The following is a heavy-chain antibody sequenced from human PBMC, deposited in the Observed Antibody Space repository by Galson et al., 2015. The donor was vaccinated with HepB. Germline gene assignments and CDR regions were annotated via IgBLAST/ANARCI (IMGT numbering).Heavy chain of an antibody. CDR3: AKLGVARATYLWFGGLNWFDP. J-gene: IGHJ5*02. V-gene: IGHV3-9*01. D-gene: IGHD3-10*01. CDR1: GFTFDDYA. Sequence: SLRLSCAASGFTFDDYAMHWVRQAPGKGLEWVSGISWNSGSIGYADSVKGRFTISRDNAKNSLYLQMNSLRAEDTALYYCAKLGVARATYLWFGGLNWFDPWGQGTLVTVSS. CDR2: ISWNSGSI.